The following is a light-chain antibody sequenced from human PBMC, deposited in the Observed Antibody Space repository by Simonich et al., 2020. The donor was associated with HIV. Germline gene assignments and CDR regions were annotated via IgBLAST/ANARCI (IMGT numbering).Light chain of an antibody. CDR3: CSYAGSYTWV. CDR2: DVT. V-gene: IGLV2-11*01. CDR1: SSDVGGHNY. Sequence: QSALTQPRSVSGSPGQSVTISCTGTSSDVGGHNYVSWYQQHPGKAPKLMIYDVTKRPYGVPDRFSGSKSGNTASLTISGLQAEDEADYYCCSYAGSYTWVFGGGTKLTVL. J-gene: IGLJ3*02.